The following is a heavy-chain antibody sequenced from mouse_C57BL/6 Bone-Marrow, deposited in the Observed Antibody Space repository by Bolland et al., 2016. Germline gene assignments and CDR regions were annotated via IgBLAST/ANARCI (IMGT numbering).Heavy chain of an antibody. V-gene: IGHV1-56*01. Sequence: STYYNEKFKGKATLTVDTSSSTAYMQLSSLTSEDSAVYFCARGQLRPFDYWGQGTT. CDR2: ST. D-gene: IGHD3-2*02. J-gene: IGHJ2*01. CDR3: ARGQLRPFDY.